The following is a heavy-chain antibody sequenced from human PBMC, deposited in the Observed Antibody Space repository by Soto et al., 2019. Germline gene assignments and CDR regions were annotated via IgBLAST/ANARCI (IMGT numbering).Heavy chain of an antibody. CDR3: ARQRYGNYFDY. V-gene: IGHV4-59*08. CDR2: IYDIGSA. J-gene: IGHJ4*02. D-gene: IGHD2-15*01. CDR1: GGSISDYY. Sequence: PSETLSLTCTVSGGSISDYYWSWIRQPPGKGLEWIGYIYDIGSANYNPSLKSRVTISIYTSNNQFSLSLRSVTAADTAVYYCARQRYGNYFDYWGKGALVTVSS.